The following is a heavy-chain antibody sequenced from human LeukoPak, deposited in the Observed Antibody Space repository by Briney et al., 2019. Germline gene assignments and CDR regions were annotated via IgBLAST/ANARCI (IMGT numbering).Heavy chain of an antibody. D-gene: IGHD3-22*01. CDR3: AKDQVVITTTGSWFDP. CDR2: FGTRSTSI. V-gene: IGHV3-21*04. Sequence: GGSLRLSCTASGFTFSGYSMNWIRQAPGKGLEWVSSFGTRSTSIYHAGSVKGRFAISRDNAKNSLYLQMNSLRAEDTAVYYCAKDQVVITTTGSWFDPWGQGTLVTVSS. J-gene: IGHJ5*02. CDR1: GFTFSGYS.